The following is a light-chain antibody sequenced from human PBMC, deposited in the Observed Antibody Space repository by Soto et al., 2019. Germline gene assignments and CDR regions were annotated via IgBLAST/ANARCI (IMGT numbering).Light chain of an antibody. CDR1: QSVSSK. V-gene: IGKV3-15*01. J-gene: IGKJ4*01. Sequence: DIVMTQSPATLSVSPGERATLSCRASQSVSSKLAWYQQKPGQAPRLLIYGASTRATGVPARFSGSGSGTEFTLTISSLQSEDSAVYYXQQYDNWPPLTFGGGTKVEIK. CDR2: GAS. CDR3: QQYDNWPPLT.